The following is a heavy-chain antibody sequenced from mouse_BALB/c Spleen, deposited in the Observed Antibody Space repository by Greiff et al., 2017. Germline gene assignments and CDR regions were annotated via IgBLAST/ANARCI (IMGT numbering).Heavy chain of an antibody. CDR2: ISTYYGDA. D-gene: IGHD2-3*01. CDR1: GYTFTDYA. V-gene: IGHV1S137*01. Sequence: QVQLQQSGAELVRPGVSVKISCKGSGYTFTDYAMHWVKQSHAKSLEWIGVISTYYGDASYNQKFKGKATMTVDKSSSTAYMELARLTSEDSAIYYCARSFDGYHSWFAYWGQGTTLTVSS. J-gene: IGHJ2*01. CDR3: ARSFDGYHSWFAY.